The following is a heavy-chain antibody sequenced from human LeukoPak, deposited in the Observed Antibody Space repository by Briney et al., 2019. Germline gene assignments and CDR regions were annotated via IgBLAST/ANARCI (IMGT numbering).Heavy chain of an antibody. CDR1: GGPISSGGYY. J-gene: IGHJ6*02. CDR2: IYYSGST. V-gene: IGHV4-31*03. D-gene: IGHD3-9*01. Sequence: SETLSLTCTVSGGPISSGGYYWSWIRQHPGKGLEWIGYIYYSGSTYYNPSLKSRVTISVDTSKNQFSLKLRSVTAADTAVYFCARDLDPNYGMDVWGQGTTVTVSS. CDR3: ARDLDPNYGMDV.